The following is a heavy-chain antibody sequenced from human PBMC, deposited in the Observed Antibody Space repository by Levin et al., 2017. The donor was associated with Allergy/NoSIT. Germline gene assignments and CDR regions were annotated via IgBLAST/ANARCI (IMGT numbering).Heavy chain of an antibody. J-gene: IGHJ3*02. CDR2: IKSRTDGGTT. CDR1: GFTFSNAW. V-gene: IGHV3-15*01. CDR3: TTSFKTYHDILTGYYRGAFDI. D-gene: IGHD3-9*01. Sequence: AGGSLRLSCAASGFTFSNAWMSWVRQAPGKGLEWVGHIKSRTDGGTTDYAAPVKGRFTISTDDSKNTLYLQMNSLNTEDTAVYYCTTSFKTYHDILTGYYRGAFDIWGQGTMVTVSS.